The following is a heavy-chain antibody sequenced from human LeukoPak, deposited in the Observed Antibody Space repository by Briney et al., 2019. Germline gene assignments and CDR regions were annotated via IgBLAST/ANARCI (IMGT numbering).Heavy chain of an antibody. CDR3: ARGGGLDV. V-gene: IGHV3-7*03. CDR1: GFTFSTYW. CDR2: IKEDGSDK. J-gene: IGHJ6*02. Sequence: SGGSLRLSCAASGFTFSTYWMTWVRQAPGKGLEWVANIKEDGSDKYYVDSVKGRFTISRDNAKNSLYLQMNSLRAEDTAVYFCARGGGLDVWGQGATVTVSS. D-gene: IGHD3-16*01.